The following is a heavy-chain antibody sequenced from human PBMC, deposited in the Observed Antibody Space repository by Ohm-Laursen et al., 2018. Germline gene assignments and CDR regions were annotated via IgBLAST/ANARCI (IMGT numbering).Heavy chain of an antibody. J-gene: IGHJ4*02. D-gene: IGHD3-22*01. CDR1: GFTFSSYG. V-gene: IGHV3-33*05. CDR3: AKDSYDSSGYCFDY. CDR2: ILSDGSNK. Sequence: SLRLSCTASGFTFSSYGMHWVRQAAGKGLEWVAVILSDGSNKYYADSVKGRFIISRDNSKNTLYLQMNSLRAEDTAVYYCAKDSYDSSGYCFDYWGQGTLVTVSS.